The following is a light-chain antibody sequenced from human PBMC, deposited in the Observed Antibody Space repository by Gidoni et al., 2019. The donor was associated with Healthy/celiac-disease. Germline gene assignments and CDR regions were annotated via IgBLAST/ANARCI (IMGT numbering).Light chain of an antibody. CDR2: GAS. V-gene: IGKV3-20*01. CDR3: QQYGSSPLT. J-gene: IGKJ5*01. CDR1: QSGSSSY. Sequence: EIVLTQSPGTLSLSPGESATLSCRASQSGSSSYLAWYPQKPGQAPRLLIYGASSRATGIPDRFSGSGSGTDFTLTISRLEPEDFAVYYCQQYGSSPLTFGQGTRLEIK.